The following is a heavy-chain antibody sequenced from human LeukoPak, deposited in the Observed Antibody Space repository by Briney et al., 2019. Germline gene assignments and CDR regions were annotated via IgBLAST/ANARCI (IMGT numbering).Heavy chain of an antibody. CDR1: GFTFSSYA. Sequence: GGSLRLSCAASGFTFSSYAMSWVRQAPGKGLEWVSAISGSGGGTYYADSVKGRFTISRDNSKNTLYLQMNSLRAEDTAVYYCAKVSPVVVVITGAFDIWDQGTMVTVSS. J-gene: IGHJ3*02. D-gene: IGHD3-22*01. V-gene: IGHV3-23*01. CDR3: AKVSPVVVVITGAFDI. CDR2: ISGSGGGT.